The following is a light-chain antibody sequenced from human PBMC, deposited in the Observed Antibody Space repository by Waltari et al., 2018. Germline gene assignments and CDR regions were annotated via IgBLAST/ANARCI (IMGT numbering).Light chain of an antibody. V-gene: IGLV4-69*01. J-gene: IGLJ3*02. CDR2: LNSDGRH. CDR3: QTWDTDIRV. CDR1: SGHSSYA. Sequence: QLVLTQSPSASASLGASVKLTCTLSSGHSSYAIAWHQQQPEKGPRFLMKLNSDGRHRKGDGIPDRFSGSSAGTKRYLTISSLQSEDEADYYWQTWDTDIRVFGGGTELTVL.